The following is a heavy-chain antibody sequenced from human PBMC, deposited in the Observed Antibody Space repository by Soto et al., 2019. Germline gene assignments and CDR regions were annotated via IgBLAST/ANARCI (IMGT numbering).Heavy chain of an antibody. Sequence: ASVKVSCKASGYTFTSYGISWVRQAPGQGLEWMGWISAYNGNTNYAQKLQGRVTMTTDTSTSTAYMELRSLRSDDTAVYYCARDCSGGSCYNRWFDPWGQGTLVTSPQ. J-gene: IGHJ5*02. V-gene: IGHV1-18*01. CDR2: ISAYNGNT. CDR3: ARDCSGGSCYNRWFDP. CDR1: GYTFTSYG. D-gene: IGHD2-15*01.